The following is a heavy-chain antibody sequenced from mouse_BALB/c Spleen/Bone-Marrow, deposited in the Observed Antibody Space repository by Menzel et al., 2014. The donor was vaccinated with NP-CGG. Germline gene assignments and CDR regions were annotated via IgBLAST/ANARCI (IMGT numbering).Heavy chain of an antibody. D-gene: IGHD2-4*01. Sequence: LVKTGASVKISCKASGYSFXGYYMHWVKQSHGKSLEWIGYISCYNGATRYNQRFKGKATFTVDTSSSTAHMQFNSLTSEGSAVYFCARGGTMISTDAMDYWGQGTSVTVSS. CDR3: ARGGTMISTDAMDY. J-gene: IGHJ4*01. CDR2: ISCYNGAT. CDR1: GYSFXGYY. V-gene: IGHV1S34*01.